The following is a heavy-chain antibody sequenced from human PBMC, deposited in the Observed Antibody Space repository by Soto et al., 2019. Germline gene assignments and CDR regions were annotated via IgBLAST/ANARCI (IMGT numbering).Heavy chain of an antibody. J-gene: IGHJ6*02. V-gene: IGHV4-59*01. D-gene: IGHD3-3*01. Sequence: SETLSLTCTVSAGSISSYYWSWIRQPPGKGLEWIGYIYYSGSTNYNPALKSRVTISVDTSKNQFSLKLSSVTAADTAVYYCARFQKFWSGYSSYYYGMDVWGQGTTVTVSS. CDR3: ARFQKFWSGYSSYYYGMDV. CDR2: IYYSGST. CDR1: AGSISSYY.